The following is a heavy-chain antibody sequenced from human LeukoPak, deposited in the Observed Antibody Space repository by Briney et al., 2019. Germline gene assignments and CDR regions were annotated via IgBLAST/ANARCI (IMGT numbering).Heavy chain of an antibody. V-gene: IGHV4-30-4*07. Sequence: SETLSLTCAVSGCSVNSGTHSWSWLRQPPGKGLEYIGYIYYSGNTYYNPSLNSRLSISIETSKKQFSLRLSSVTAADTAVYFCARTHVVTATVDLWGQGTLVTVSS. J-gene: IGHJ5*02. CDR3: ARTHVVTATVDL. CDR2: IYYSGNT. D-gene: IGHD2-15*01. CDR1: GCSVNSGTHS.